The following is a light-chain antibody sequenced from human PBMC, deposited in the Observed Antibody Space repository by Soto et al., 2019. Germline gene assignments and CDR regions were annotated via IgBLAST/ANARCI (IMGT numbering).Light chain of an antibody. CDR3: QQRSDWPLT. CDR2: GAS. CDR1: QRISTN. J-gene: IGKJ4*01. Sequence: EIVLTQSPATLSLSPGERATLSCRASQRISTNLAWYQHKRGQAPRLLIYGASTRATGIPARFSGSGSGTDFTLTISSLEPEDFAVYYCQQRSDWPLTFGGGTKVDI. V-gene: IGKV3-11*01.